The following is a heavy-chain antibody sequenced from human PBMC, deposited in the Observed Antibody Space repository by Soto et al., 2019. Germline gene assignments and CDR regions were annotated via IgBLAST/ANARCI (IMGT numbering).Heavy chain of an antibody. V-gene: IGHV1-69*12. Sequence: QVQLVQSGAEVKKPGSSVKVSCKASGGTFSSYAISWVRQAPGQGLEWMGGIIPIFGTANYAQKFQGRVTVTADEPTGTADLERSSLPSGDTAVYYCARHPYCSGWYYFDSWGQGTLVTVSS. CDR2: IIPIFGTA. J-gene: IGHJ4*02. CDR1: GGTFSSYA. D-gene: IGHD6-19*01. CDR3: ARHPYCSGWYYFDS.